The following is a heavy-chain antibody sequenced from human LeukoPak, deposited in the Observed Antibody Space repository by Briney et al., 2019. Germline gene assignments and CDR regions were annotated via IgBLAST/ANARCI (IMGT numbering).Heavy chain of an antibody. CDR3: ARCSGRDFWRGFGP. CDR2: INSDGSIT. D-gene: IGHD3-3*01. V-gene: IGHV3-74*01. CDR1: GFTFSSYW. Sequence: GGSLRLSCAASGFTFSSYWMHWVRQAPGKGLVCVSRINSDGSITRYADSVKGRFTLSRDNAKNTLYLQMNSLRAEDTAVYYCARCSGRDFWRGFGPWGQGTLVTVSS. J-gene: IGHJ5*02.